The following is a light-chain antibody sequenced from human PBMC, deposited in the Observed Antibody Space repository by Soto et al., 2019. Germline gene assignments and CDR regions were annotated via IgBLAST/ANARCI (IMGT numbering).Light chain of an antibody. CDR2: DAS. Sequence: DIQMTQSPSSLSASVGDRVTITCQASQDIKNYLNWYQQKSGKAPNLLIYDASTLENGVPSRFSGGGFGTEFTLTISGLQPDDFATYYCQQYNSYSTFGQGTKVDIK. V-gene: IGKV1-5*01. CDR3: QQYNSYST. CDR1: QDIKNY. J-gene: IGKJ1*01.